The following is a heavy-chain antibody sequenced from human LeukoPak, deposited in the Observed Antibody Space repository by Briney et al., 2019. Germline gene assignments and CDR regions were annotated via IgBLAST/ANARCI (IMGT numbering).Heavy chain of an antibody. D-gene: IGHD2-15*01. V-gene: IGHV3-23*01. CDR1: GFTFSNYA. Sequence: GGSLRLSCAASGFTFSNYAMSWVRQAPGRGLEWVSTISGSGANTYYADSGKGRFTISRDNSKNTLYLQMNSLRADDTAIYYCAKGRALEVVAAFNYWGQGTVVTASS. J-gene: IGHJ4*02. CDR2: ISGSGANT. CDR3: AKGRALEVVAAFNY.